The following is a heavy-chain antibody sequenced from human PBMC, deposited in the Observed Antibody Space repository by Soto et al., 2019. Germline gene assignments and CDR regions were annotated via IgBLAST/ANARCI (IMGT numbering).Heavy chain of an antibody. CDR1: GYTFTSYG. Sequence: ASVKVSCKASGYTFTSYGISWVRQAPGQGLEWMGWISAYNGNTNYAQKLQGRVTMTTDTSTSTAYMELRSLRSDDTAVYYCARDMGQQXVRTLYYYYGMDVWGQGTTVTVSS. J-gene: IGHJ6*02. CDR3: ARDMGQQXVRTLYYYYGMDV. CDR2: ISAYNGNT. V-gene: IGHV1-18*04. D-gene: IGHD6-13*01.